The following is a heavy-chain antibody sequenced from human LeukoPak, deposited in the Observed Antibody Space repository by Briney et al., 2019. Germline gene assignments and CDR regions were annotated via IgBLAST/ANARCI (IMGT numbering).Heavy chain of an antibody. CDR1: GFTFSSYA. V-gene: IGHV3-30-3*02. J-gene: IGHJ4*02. CDR3: AEGYIPKIDY. CDR2: ISYDGSNK. Sequence: GRSLRLSCAASGFTFSSYAMHWVRQAPGKGLEWVAVISYDGSNKYYADSVKGRFTISRDNSKNTLYLQMNSLRAEDTAVYYCAEGYIPKIDYWGQGTLVTVSS. D-gene: IGHD1-20*01.